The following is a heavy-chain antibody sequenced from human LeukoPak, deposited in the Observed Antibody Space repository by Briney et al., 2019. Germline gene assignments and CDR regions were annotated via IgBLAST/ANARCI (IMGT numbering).Heavy chain of an antibody. J-gene: IGHJ4*02. CDR1: GGSISSYY. Sequence: PSETLSLTCTVSGGSISSYYWSWIRQPPGKGLEWIGYIYYSGSTNYNPSLKSRVTMSVDTSKNQFSLKLSSVTAADTAVYYCARALPDPFWSGYLFDYWGQGTLVTVSS. V-gene: IGHV4-59*01. CDR2: IYYSGST. CDR3: ARALPDPFWSGYLFDY. D-gene: IGHD3-3*01.